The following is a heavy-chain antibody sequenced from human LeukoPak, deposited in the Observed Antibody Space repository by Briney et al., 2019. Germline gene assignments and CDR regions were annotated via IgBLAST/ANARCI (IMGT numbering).Heavy chain of an antibody. D-gene: IGHD5-24*01. J-gene: IGHJ4*02. V-gene: IGHV3-7*01. CDR3: ARPDGYNYSPFDY. Sequence: SGGSLRLSCAASRFTFSSYWMSWVRRSPGKGLEWVANIKQDGSEKYYVDSVKGRFTISRDNAKNSLYLQMNSLRAEDTAVYYCARPDGYNYSPFDYWGQGTLVTVSS. CDR2: IKQDGSEK. CDR1: RFTFSSYW.